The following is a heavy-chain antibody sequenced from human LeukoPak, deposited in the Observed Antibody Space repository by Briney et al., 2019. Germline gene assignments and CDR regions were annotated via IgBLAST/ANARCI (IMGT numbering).Heavy chain of an antibody. V-gene: IGHV4-39*01. J-gene: IGHJ5*02. CDR2: INYSRRT. Sequence: KPSETLSLTCTVSGDSISNSDYYWGWIRQPPGKGLEWIALINYSRRTFYNPSLRSRVTISVDMSKNQFSLNLNSVTAADTAVYYCARRRKDLNWFDPWGQGTLVTVSS. CDR1: GDSISNSDYY. CDR3: ARRRKDLNWFDP.